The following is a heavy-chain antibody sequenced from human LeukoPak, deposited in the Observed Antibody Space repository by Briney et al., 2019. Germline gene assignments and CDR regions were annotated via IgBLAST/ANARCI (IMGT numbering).Heavy chain of an antibody. D-gene: IGHD2-15*01. Sequence: SETLSLTCTVSGGSISSYYWSWIRQPPGKGLEWIGYIYYSGSTNYNPSLKSRVTISVDTSKNQFSLKLSSVTAADTAVYYCARGANNGYCSGGSCYSSKSEHWYFDLWGRGTLVTVSP. CDR2: IYYSGST. J-gene: IGHJ2*01. CDR3: ARGANNGYCSGGSCYSSKSEHWYFDL. V-gene: IGHV4-59*01. CDR1: GGSISSYY.